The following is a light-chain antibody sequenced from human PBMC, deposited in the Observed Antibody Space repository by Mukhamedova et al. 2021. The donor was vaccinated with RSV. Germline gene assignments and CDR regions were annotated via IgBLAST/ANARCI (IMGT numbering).Light chain of an antibody. J-gene: IGLJ2*01. Sequence: ITISCSGTSSDVGSYNLVSWYQHHPGKAPKLMIYEGSKRPSGVSSRFSGSKSGDTASLTISGLQAEDEASYYCSSYAGNDVVVFG. CDR1: SSDVGSYNL. V-gene: IGLV2-23*01. CDR2: EGS. CDR3: SSYAGNDVVV.